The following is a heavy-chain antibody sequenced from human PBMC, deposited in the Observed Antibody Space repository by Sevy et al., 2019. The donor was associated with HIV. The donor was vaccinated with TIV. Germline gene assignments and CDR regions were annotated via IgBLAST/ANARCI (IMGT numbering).Heavy chain of an antibody. CDR1: GFTFDDYA. CDR3: AKDTEAYGSGSYFG. CDR2: ISWNSGSI. D-gene: IGHD3-10*01. J-gene: IGHJ4*02. Sequence: SLKISCAASGFTFDDYAMHWVRQAPGKGLEWVSGISWNSGSIGYADSVKGRFTISRDNAKNSLYLQMNSLRAEDTALYYCAKDTEAYGSGSYFGWGQGTLVTVSS. V-gene: IGHV3-9*01.